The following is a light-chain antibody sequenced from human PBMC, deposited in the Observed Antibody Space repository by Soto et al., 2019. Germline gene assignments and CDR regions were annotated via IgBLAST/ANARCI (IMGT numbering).Light chain of an antibody. CDR2: YDK. CDR3: QVWANDGDLYVV. J-gene: IGLJ2*01. CDR1: YIGTKS. V-gene: IGLV3-21*04. Sequence: SYELVQPPSVSVAPGKTATISCGGKYIGTKSVHWYQQKPGQAPILVISYDKDRPSGIPERFSGSNSGNTATLTISRVEAGDEADYYCQVWANDGDLYVVFGGGTKVTVL.